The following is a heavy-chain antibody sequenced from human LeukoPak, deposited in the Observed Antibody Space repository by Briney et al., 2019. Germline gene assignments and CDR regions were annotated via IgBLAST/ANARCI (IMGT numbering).Heavy chain of an antibody. D-gene: IGHD5/OR15-5a*01. CDR1: GFTFSSYG. CDR3: ARVMSTNAIYYYYGMDV. J-gene: IGHJ6*02. CDR2: IKQDGSEK. V-gene: IGHV3-33*01. Sequence: GGSLRLSCAASGFTFSSYGMHWVRQAPGKGLEWVANIKQDGSEKYYADSVKGRFTISRDNSKNTLYLQMNSLRAEDTAVYYCARVMSTNAIYYYYGMDVWGQGTTVTVSS.